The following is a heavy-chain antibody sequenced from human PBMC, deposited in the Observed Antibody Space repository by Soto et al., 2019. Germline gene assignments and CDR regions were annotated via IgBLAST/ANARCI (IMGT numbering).Heavy chain of an antibody. CDR1: GFTFIKYA. CDR3: ARDYADIALAGIPLLAH. D-gene: IGHD6-19*01. V-gene: IGHV1-3*01. Sequence: QVQFVQSGAEVKKPGASVNVSCKASGFTFIKYAMHWVRQAPGQRPERMGWINAGNGNTRYSQRWQSRVTITREKSASTVYMDLSGLRSEATAVYYCARDYADIALAGIPLLAHWGQGTLVTVSS. J-gene: IGHJ4*01. CDR2: INAGNGNT.